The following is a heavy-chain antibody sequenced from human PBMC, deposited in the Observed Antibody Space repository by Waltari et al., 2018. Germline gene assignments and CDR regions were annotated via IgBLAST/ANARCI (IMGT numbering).Heavy chain of an antibody. CDR3: ATGSYASGDIVGTHP. J-gene: IGHJ5*02. CDR1: GYPVTDHH. CDR2: VDPEDGET. D-gene: IGHD2-15*01. Sequence: EVQLVQSGAELKNPGPTVKISCKAYGYPVTDHHMNWVQPAPGKGLEWMGLVDPEDGETRYAEKFQGRVTITADTSTDTAYMELSSLRSEDTAVYYCATGSYASGDIVGTHPWGQGTLVTVSS. V-gene: IGHV1-69-2*01.